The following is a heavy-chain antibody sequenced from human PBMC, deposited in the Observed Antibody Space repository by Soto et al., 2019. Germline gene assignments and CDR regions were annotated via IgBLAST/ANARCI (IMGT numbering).Heavy chain of an antibody. CDR2: ISYGGSVK. J-gene: IGHJ4*02. Sequence: QVQLVESGGGVVQPGRSLRLSCAASGFIFSNYGMHWVRQAPGKGLEWVTIISYGGSVKYYADSVKGRFTISRDNSKNTLYLQMNSLRAEDTAVYYCAKDGTGGPPYYFDYWGQGTLVTVSS. CDR3: AKDGTGGPPYYFDY. V-gene: IGHV3-30*18. CDR1: GFIFSNYG. D-gene: IGHD2-8*02.